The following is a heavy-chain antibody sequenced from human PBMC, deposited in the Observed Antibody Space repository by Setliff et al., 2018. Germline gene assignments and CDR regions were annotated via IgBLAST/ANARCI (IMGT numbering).Heavy chain of an antibody. J-gene: IGHJ4*02. Sequence: ASVKVSCKASGYTFTSYDINWVRQATGQGLEWMGWISAYNGNTNYAQKFQGWVTMTRDTSISTAYMELSSLRYEDTAVYYCARDGNDSSGYIFDYWGQGTLVTVSS. V-gene: IGHV1-8*02. CDR1: GYTFTSYD. CDR3: ARDGNDSSGYIFDY. D-gene: IGHD3-22*01. CDR2: ISAYNGNT.